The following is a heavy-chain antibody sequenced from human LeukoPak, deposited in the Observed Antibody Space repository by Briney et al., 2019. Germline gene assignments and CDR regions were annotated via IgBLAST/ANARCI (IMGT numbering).Heavy chain of an antibody. J-gene: IGHJ5*02. D-gene: IGHD3-9*01. CDR3: AREISDDILTGYYIGYNWFDP. V-gene: IGHV3-21*01. Sequence: GGSLRLSCAASGFIFSSYAMSWVRQAPGKGLEWVSSISSSSSYIYYADSVKGRFTISRDNAKNSLYLQMNSLRAEDTAVYYCAREISDDILTGYYIGYNWFDPWGQGTLVTVSS. CDR2: ISSSSSYI. CDR1: GFIFSSYA.